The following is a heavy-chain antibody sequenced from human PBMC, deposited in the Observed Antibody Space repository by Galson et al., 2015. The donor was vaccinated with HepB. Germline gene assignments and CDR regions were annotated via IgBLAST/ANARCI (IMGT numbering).Heavy chain of an antibody. CDR3: ARDKGYSAAFDI. CDR1: GFTFSSYW. Sequence: SLRLSCAASGFTFSSYWMHWARQAPGKGLVWVSRINSDGSSTSYADSVKGRFTISRDNAKNTLYLQMNSLRAEDTAVYYCARDKGYSAAFDIWGQGTMVTVSS. D-gene: IGHD2-21*01. V-gene: IGHV3-74*01. CDR2: INSDGSST. J-gene: IGHJ3*02.